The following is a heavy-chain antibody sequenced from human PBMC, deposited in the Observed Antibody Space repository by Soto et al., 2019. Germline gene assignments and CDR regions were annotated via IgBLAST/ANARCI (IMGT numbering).Heavy chain of an antibody. CDR1: GDTIPSDS. Sequence: SETLSLTCSVSGDTIPSDSWNWIRQPPGKRLEWIGYMYYTGGTRYNPSLGSRVTFSVDASKNQFSLNLSSVTAADTAVYYCARGFYDTGGYSSPFDIWGQG. D-gene: IGHD3-22*01. V-gene: IGHV4-59*01. CDR2: MYYTGGT. CDR3: ARGFYDTGGYSSPFDI. J-gene: IGHJ5*02.